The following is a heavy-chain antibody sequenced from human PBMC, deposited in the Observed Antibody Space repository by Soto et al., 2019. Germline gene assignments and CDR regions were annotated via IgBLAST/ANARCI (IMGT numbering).Heavy chain of an antibody. CDR3: TAVEAVTARVTDYHY. CDR2: IKSKTDGGTT. V-gene: IGHV3-15*07. D-gene: IGHD5-18*01. J-gene: IGHJ4*01. CDR1: AFTLSNVW. Sequence: PGWSLRHPCAAAAFTLSNVWMNLVRQAPGQGLDWVGRIKSKTDGGTTDYAAPVKGRFTISRDDSKNKLYLQMNSLKTEDAAVYYCTAVEAVTARVTDYHY.